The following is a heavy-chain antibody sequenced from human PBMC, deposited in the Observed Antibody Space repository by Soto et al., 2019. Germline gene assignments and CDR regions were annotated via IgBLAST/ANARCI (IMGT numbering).Heavy chain of an antibody. D-gene: IGHD3-10*01. CDR3: ARGVRGFGDV. CDR2: IYYSGST. Sequence: TLSLTCTDSGGSISSGGYSWSWVRQHPGKGLEWIGYIYYSGSTYYNPSLKSRVTISVDTSKNQFSLKLSSVTAADTAVYYCARGVRGFGDVWGQGTTVTVSS. J-gene: IGHJ6*02. V-gene: IGHV4-31*03. CDR1: GGSISSGGYS.